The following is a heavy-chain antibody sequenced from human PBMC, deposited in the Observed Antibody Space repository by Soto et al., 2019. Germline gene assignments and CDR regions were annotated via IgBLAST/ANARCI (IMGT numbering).Heavy chain of an antibody. CDR2: LYYSGST. Sequence: QLQLQESGPGLVTPSETLSLTCTVSGGSISSSSYYWGWIRQPPGKGLDGIGSLYYSGSTFYNPSLKGRVTISVDPSKNQFSLKLSDVTAADTTVYYCARGPVLNYDDRDYDPYYSDNCGQATLVTVSS. J-gene: IGHJ4*02. D-gene: IGHD4-17*01. CDR1: GGSISSSSYY. CDR3: ARGPVLNYDDRDYDPYYSDN. V-gene: IGHV4-39*01.